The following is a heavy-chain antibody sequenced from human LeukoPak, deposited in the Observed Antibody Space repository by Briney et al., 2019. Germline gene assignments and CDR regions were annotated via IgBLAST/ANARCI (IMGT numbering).Heavy chain of an antibody. CDR2: INPSGGST. CDR3: ARGRDNFDY. CDR1: GYTFTSYY. D-gene: IGHD2-15*01. J-gene: IGHJ4*02. Sequence: ASVKVSCKASGYTFTSYYMHWVRQAPGQGLEWMGIINPSGGSTSYAQKFQGRVTMTTDTSTSTAYMGLRSLRSDDTAVYYCARGRDNFDYWGQGTLVTVSS. V-gene: IGHV1-46*01.